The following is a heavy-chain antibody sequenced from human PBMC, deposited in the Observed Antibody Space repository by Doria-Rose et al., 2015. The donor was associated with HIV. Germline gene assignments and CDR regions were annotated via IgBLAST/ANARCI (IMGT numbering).Heavy chain of an antibody. V-gene: IGHV4-59*01. J-gene: IGHJ4*02. Sequence: QVQLVQSGPGLVKPSETLSLTCSVSGGSISHYYWSWIRQPPGKGLEYIGDIFETGSTNYSPSLKSRVSISIDTSKNKFSLRLSSVTAADTAVYYCARVLSGTYDYWGQGTLVTVSS. CDR1: GGSISHYY. D-gene: IGHD1-26*01. CDR3: ARVLSGTYDY. CDR2: IFETGST.